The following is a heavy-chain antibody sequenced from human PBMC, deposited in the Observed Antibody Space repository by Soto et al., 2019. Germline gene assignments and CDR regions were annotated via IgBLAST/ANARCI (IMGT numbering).Heavy chain of an antibody. Sequence: EVQLVESGGGLVQPGGSLRLSCAASGLTVSNSYMNWVRQAPGEGLEGVSILYSDGTTYYADSVKGRFTISRDNSKNTLYLQMHSLRADDTAVYYCARDTTVTTPTYFASWGQGTLVIVSS. J-gene: IGHJ4*02. CDR2: LYSDGTT. CDR1: GLTVSNSY. CDR3: ARDTTVTTPTYFAS. D-gene: IGHD4-17*01. V-gene: IGHV3-66*01.